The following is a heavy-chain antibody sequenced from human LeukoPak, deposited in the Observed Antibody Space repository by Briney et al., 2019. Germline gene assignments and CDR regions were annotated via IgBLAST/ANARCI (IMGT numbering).Heavy chain of an antibody. CDR3: AKGVTMIVVVTPDFQH. CDR1: GFTVSIYA. J-gene: IGHJ1*01. V-gene: IGHV3-23*01. CDR2: ISGSGGST. D-gene: IGHD3-22*01. Sequence: GGSLRLSCAASGFTVSIYAMSWVRQAPGKGLEWVSAISGSGGSTYYADSVKGRFTISRDNSKNTLYLQMNSLRAEDTAVYYCAKGVTMIVVVTPDFQHWGQATLVTVSS.